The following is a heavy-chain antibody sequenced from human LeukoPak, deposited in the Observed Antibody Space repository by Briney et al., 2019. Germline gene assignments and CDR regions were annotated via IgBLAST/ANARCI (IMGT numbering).Heavy chain of an antibody. CDR3: AREGSLVTDFWSARPMDV. CDR1: GFTFSSYS. J-gene: IGHJ6*03. Sequence: GGSLRLSCAASGFTFSSYSMNWVRQAPGKGLEWVSSISSSSSYIYYADSVKGRFTISRDNAKNSLYLQMNSLRAEDTAVYYCAREGSLVTDFWSARPMDVWGKGTTVTVSS. D-gene: IGHD3-3*01. CDR2: ISSSSSYI. V-gene: IGHV3-21*01.